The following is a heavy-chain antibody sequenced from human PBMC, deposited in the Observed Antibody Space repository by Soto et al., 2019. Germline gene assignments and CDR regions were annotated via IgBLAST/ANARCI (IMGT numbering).Heavy chain of an antibody. D-gene: IGHD1-7*01. CDR2: ISYSGST. Sequence: SETLSLTCTVSGGSISSSYWSWIRQPPGKGLEWIGYISYSGSTNYNPSLKSRVSISVDTSKNQFSLKLSSVTAADTAVYYCAREGLIPGTTYYYYAMDVWGQGTTVTVSS. CDR3: AREGLIPGTTYYYYAMDV. V-gene: IGHV4-59*01. J-gene: IGHJ6*02. CDR1: GGSISSSY.